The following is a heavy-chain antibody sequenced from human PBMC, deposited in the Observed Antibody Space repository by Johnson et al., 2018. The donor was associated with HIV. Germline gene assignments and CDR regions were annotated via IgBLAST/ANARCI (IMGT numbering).Heavy chain of an antibody. J-gene: IGHJ3*02. D-gene: IGHD3-22*01. V-gene: IGHV3-20*04. CDR3: ARVTTMMDSDALDI. CDR1: GFTFDEYG. CDR2: INWNGGST. Sequence: VQLVESGGGVVRPGGSLRISCAASGFTFDEYGMSWVRQAPGKGLEWVSNINWNGGSTNYADSVKGRFTISRDNAKNSLYLHMKSLRAEDTALYYCARVTTMMDSDALDIWSQGTMVTVSS.